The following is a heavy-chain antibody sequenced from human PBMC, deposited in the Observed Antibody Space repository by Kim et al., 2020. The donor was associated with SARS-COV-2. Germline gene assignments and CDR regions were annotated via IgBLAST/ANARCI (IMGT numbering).Heavy chain of an antibody. V-gene: IGHV3-23*01. Sequence: GGSLRLSCAASGLTFSNYAMSWVRQAPGKGLECVSSISGSGGDTYYAASVKGRFTISRDNSKNTLSLHMNGLRADDTALYYCAKDANDFWSAYSAFDTWG. J-gene: IGHJ3*02. CDR1: GLTFSNYA. CDR2: ISGSGGDT. CDR3: AKDANDFWSAYSAFDT. D-gene: IGHD3-3*01.